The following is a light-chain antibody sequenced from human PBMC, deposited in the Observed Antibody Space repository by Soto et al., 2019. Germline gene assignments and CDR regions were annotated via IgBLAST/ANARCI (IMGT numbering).Light chain of an antibody. J-gene: IGKJ1*01. Sequence: DIQMTHSPSSLSASVANRVTITFRASQDIINDLGWYQQKPGKAPKLLIYKSSTLKSGVPSRFSGSGSGTEFTLTISSLQPDDFAAYYCQHCNSYSEAFGQGTKVDIK. CDR1: QDIIND. V-gene: IGKV1-5*03. CDR2: KSS. CDR3: QHCNSYSEA.